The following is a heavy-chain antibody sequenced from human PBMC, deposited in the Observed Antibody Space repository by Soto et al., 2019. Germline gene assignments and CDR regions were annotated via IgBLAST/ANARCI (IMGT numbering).Heavy chain of an antibody. CDR1: GYTFTSYG. D-gene: IGHD3-10*01. CDR3: ARDQASITMVRGTSSYYYGMDV. Sequence: QVQLVQSGAEGKKPGASVKVSCKASGYTFTSYGISWVRQAPGQGLEWMGWISAYNGNTNYAQKLQGRVTMTTDTSTRTAYMELRSLRSDDTAGYYCARDQASITMVRGTSSYYYGMDVWCKGTTVTVSS. V-gene: IGHV1-18*01. CDR2: ISAYNGNT. J-gene: IGHJ6*04.